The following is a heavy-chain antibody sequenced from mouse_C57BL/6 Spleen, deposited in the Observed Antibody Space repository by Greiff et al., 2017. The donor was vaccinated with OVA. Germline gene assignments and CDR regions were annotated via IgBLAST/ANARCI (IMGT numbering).Heavy chain of an antibody. Sequence: VQLQQSGAELVKPGASVKVSCKASGYTFTSYWMHWVKQRPGQGLEWIGRIHPSDSDTNYNQKFKGKATLTVDKSSSTAYMQLSSLTSEDSAVYYCAKLTGTNWYFDVWGTGTTVTVSS. D-gene: IGHD4-1*01. J-gene: IGHJ1*03. V-gene: IGHV1-74*01. CDR3: AKLTGTNWYFDV. CDR2: IHPSDSDT. CDR1: GYTFTSYW.